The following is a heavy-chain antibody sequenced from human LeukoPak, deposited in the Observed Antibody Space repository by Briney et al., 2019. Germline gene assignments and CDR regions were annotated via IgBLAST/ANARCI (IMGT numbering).Heavy chain of an antibody. CDR2: IYYSGST. Sequence: PSETLSLTCTVSGGSISSYYWSWIRQPPGKGLEWIGYIYYSGSTNYNPSLKSRVTISVDTSKNQFSLKLSSVTAADTAVYYCAREVYYDSRPGFDPWGQGTLVTVSS. V-gene: IGHV4-59*01. D-gene: IGHD3-22*01. J-gene: IGHJ5*02. CDR3: AREVYYDSRPGFDP. CDR1: GGSISSYY.